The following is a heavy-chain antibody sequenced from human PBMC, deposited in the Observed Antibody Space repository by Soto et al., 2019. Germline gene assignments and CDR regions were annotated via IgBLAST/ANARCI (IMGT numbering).Heavy chain of an antibody. CDR1: GFNFNSYT. CDR3: ARVGAYFGEFDYFDY. D-gene: IGHD3-10*01. V-gene: IGHV3-21*06. Sequence: EVHLMESGGGLVKPGGSLRLSCSASGFNFNSYTMNWVRQAPGKGLEWVSSISRFSDRTYYADSVKGRFAIVRANAENSVYLQVNSLRAEDTAVYYCARVGAYFGEFDYFDYWGQGTPVTVSS. CDR2: ISRFSDRT. J-gene: IGHJ4*02.